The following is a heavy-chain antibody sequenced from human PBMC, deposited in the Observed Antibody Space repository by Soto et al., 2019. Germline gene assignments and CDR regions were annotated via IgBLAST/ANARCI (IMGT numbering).Heavy chain of an antibody. D-gene: IGHD1-7*01. J-gene: IGHJ5*02. CDR2: INHSGST. CDR1: GGSFSGYY. CDR3: ARGQLAVYLELITSWRGFDP. Sequence: SETLSLTCAVYGGSFSGYYWSWIRQPPGKGLEWIGEINHSGSTNYNPSLKSRVTISVDTSKNQFSLKLSSVTAADTAVYYCARGQLAVYLELITSWRGFDPWGQGTLVTVSS. V-gene: IGHV4-34*01.